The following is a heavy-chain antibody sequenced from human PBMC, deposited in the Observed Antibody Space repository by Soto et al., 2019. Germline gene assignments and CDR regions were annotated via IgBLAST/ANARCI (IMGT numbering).Heavy chain of an antibody. CDR3: ARGRYGDY. CDR2: ISAHNGNT. V-gene: IGHV1-18*01. Sequence: QVHLVQSGAEVKKPGASVKVSCKASGYTFTSYGITWVRQAPGQGLAWMGWISAHNGNTDYAQKLQGRVIVTRDTSTSTAYMELRSLISDDTAVYYCARGRYGDYWGQGALVTVSS. CDR1: GYTFTSYG. J-gene: IGHJ4*02. D-gene: IGHD1-1*01.